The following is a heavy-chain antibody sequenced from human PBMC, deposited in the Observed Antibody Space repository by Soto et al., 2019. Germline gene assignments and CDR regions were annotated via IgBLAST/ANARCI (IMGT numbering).Heavy chain of an antibody. CDR3: ARSVAVPGAHIDY. CDR2: VYHTGST. Sequence: SETLSLTCSVSGGSISGSYWSWIRQSPGKGLEWLGYVYHTGSTNYSPSLRSRVSISVDTSKNEFSLRLSSVTAADTAVYFCARSVAVPGAHIDYWGQGTQVTVSS. D-gene: IGHD6-19*01. CDR1: GGSISGSY. V-gene: IGHV4-59*01. J-gene: IGHJ4*02.